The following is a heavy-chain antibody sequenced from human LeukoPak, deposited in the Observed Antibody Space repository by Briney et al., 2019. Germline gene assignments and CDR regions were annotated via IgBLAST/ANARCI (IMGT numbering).Heavy chain of an antibody. CDR2: IYPGDSDT. J-gene: IGHJ5*02. V-gene: IGHV5-51*01. Sequence: GESLKISCKGSGYIFSNYWIAWVRQMPGKGLEWMGIIYPGDSDTRYSPSFQGQVTISADKSINTAYLQWSSLKASDTAIYYCARRPYSTSSREAWFDPWGQGTLVTVSS. D-gene: IGHD6-6*01. CDR3: ARRPYSTSSREAWFDP. CDR1: GYIFSNYW.